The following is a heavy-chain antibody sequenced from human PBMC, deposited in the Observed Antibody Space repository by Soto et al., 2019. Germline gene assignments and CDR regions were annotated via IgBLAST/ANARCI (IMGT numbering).Heavy chain of an antibody. CDR3: ASRLYCSGGSCYSSGLDY. CDR1: GGTFSSYA. V-gene: IGHV1-69*13. D-gene: IGHD2-15*01. Sequence: ASVKVSCKASGGTFSSYAISWVRQAPGQGLEWMGGIIPIFGTANYAQKFQGRVTITADESTSTAYMELSSLRSEDTAVYYCASRLYCSGGSCYSSGLDYWGQGTLVTVSS. CDR2: IIPIFGTA. J-gene: IGHJ4*02.